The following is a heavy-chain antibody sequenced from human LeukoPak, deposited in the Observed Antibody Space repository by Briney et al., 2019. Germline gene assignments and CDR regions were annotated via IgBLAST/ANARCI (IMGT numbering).Heavy chain of an antibody. Sequence: GGSLRLSCAASGFTVSSNYMNWVRQAPGKGLEWVSVLYRGGSTYYSDSVKGRFTISRDTSKNTVYLQMNSLRAEDTAVYYCARGGARQQLVENYFDHSGQGTLVTVSS. D-gene: IGHD6-13*01. J-gene: IGHJ4*02. CDR3: ARGGARQQLVENYFDH. CDR2: LYRGGST. V-gene: IGHV3-53*01. CDR1: GFTVSSNY.